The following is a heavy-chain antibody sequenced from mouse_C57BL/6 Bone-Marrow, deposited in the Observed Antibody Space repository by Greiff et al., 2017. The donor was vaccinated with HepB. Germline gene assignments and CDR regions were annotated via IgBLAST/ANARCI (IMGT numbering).Heavy chain of an antibody. J-gene: IGHJ4*01. Sequence: QVQLQQSGPELVKPGASVKISCKASGYAFSSSWMNWVKQRPGKGLEWIGRIYPGDRDTNYNGKFKGKATLTADKSSSTAYMQLSSLTSEDSAVYFCARGYDGYYGVFYAMDYWGQGTSVTVSS. D-gene: IGHD2-3*01. CDR1: GYAFSSSW. V-gene: IGHV1-82*01. CDR3: ARGYDGYYGVFYAMDY. CDR2: IYPGDRDT.